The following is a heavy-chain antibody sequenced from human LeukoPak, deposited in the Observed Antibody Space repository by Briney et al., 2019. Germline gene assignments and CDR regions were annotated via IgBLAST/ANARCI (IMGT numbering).Heavy chain of an antibody. Sequence: GESLKISCKGSGYSFTSYWIGWVRQMPGKGLEWMGIIYPGDSDTRYSPSFQGQVTISADKSISTAYLQWSSLKASDTAMYYCARRSRDGHNRESTYAFDIWGQGTMVTVSS. V-gene: IGHV5-51*01. CDR2: IYPGDSDT. CDR3: ARRSRDGHNRESTYAFDI. D-gene: IGHD5-24*01. CDR1: GYSFTSYW. J-gene: IGHJ3*02.